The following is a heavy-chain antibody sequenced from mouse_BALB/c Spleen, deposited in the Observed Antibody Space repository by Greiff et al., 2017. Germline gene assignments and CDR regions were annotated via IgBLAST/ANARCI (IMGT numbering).Heavy chain of an antibody. CDR3: ARRYYGYDYAMDY. J-gene: IGHJ4*01. Sequence: VQLVESGPGLVQPSQSLSITCTVSGFSLTSYGVHWVRQSPGKGLEWLGVIWSGGSTDYNAAFISRLSISKDNSKSQVFFKMNSLQANDTAIYYCARRYYGYDYAMDYWGQGTSVTVSS. CDR1: GFSLTSYG. V-gene: IGHV2-2*02. D-gene: IGHD1-2*01. CDR2: IWSGGST.